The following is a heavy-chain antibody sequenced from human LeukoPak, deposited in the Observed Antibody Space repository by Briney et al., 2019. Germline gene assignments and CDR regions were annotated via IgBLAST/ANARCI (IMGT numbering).Heavy chain of an antibody. J-gene: IGHJ2*01. V-gene: IGHV4-31*03. CDR3: ARDSVVPAAIGGWYFDL. D-gene: IGHD2-2*01. Sequence: SQTLSLTCTVSGVSISSGGYYWSWIRQHPGKGLEWIGYIYYSGSTYYNPSLKSRVTISVDTSKNQFSLKLSSVTAADTAVYYCARDSVVPAAIGGWYFDLWGRGTLVTVSS. CDR1: GVSISSGGYY. CDR2: IYYSGST.